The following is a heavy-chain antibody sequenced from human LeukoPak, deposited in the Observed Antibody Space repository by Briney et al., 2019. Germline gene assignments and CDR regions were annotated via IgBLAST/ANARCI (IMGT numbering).Heavy chain of an antibody. CDR1: GASISSDY. CDR2: IYYSGTT. D-gene: IGHD3-16*01. J-gene: IGHJ4*02. CDR3: ARYLRQPGTFYLDL. Sequence: SETLSLTCTVSGASISSDYWTWIWQPPGMGLEWIGYIYYSGTTNYNPSLKSRVTMSVDTSRNQFSLELPSVTAADSAVYYCARYLRQPGTFYLDLWGQGTVLTVSS. V-gene: IGHV4-59*13.